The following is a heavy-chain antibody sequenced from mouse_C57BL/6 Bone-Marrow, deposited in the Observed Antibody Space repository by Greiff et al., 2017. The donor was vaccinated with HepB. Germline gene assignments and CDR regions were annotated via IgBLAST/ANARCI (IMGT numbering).Heavy chain of an antibody. CDR1: GYTFTSYW. J-gene: IGHJ4*01. D-gene: IGHD1-1*01. Sequence: QVQLQQPGAELVKPGASVKLSCKASGYTFTSYWMHWVKQRPGQGLEWIGMIHPNSGSTNYNEKFKSKATLTVDKSSSTAYMQLSSLTSEDSAVYYCARGSLRFCYAMDYWGQGTSVTVSS. CDR2: IHPNSGST. CDR3: ARGSLRFCYAMDY. V-gene: IGHV1-64*01.